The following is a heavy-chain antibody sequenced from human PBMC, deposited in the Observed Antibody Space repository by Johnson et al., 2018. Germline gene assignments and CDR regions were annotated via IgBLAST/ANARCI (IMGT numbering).Heavy chain of an antibody. CDR1: GGTFSSYA. V-gene: IGHV1-69*12. J-gene: IGHJ4*02. CDR2: IMPIFGTT. Sequence: QVQLVQSGAEAKKPGSSVKVSCKASGGTFSSYAISWVRQAPGQGLEWMGGIMPIFGTTKYAQKFQGRVTITADASTSTASMELSSRRAEDTAIYYCAREEGGSYGGADYWGQGTLVTVSS. CDR3: AREEGGSYGGADY. D-gene: IGHD1-26*01.